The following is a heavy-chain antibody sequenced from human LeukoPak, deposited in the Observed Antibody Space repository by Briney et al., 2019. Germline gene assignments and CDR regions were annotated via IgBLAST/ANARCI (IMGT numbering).Heavy chain of an antibody. CDR3: ARDLPYQLLLHNWFDP. CDR1: GGSISSGSYY. D-gene: IGHD2-2*01. J-gene: IGHJ5*02. Sequence: SETLSLTCTVSGGSISSGSYYWGWIRQPPGKGLEWIGSIYYSGSTYYNPSLKSRVTISVDTSKNQFSLKLSSVTAADTAVYYCARDLPYQLLLHNWFDPWGQGTLVTVSS. V-gene: IGHV4-39*07. CDR2: IYYSGST.